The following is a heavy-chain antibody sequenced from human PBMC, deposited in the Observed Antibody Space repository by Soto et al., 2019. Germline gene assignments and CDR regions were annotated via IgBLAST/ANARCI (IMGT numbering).Heavy chain of an antibody. CDR1: GFTFSNYA. J-gene: IGHJ5*02. D-gene: IGHD6-19*01. Sequence: EVQLLESGGGFVPPGGSLRLSCAASGFTFSNYAMSWVRQAPGKGLEWVSPITAYGDSTHYADSVKGPFTISRDSPKKTLYLQMDSLRAEDTAVYYCAKDPLWYDSDWDSPPGVDPWGQGTLVTVSS. CDR2: ITAYGDST. V-gene: IGHV3-23*01. CDR3: AKDPLWYDSDWDSPPGVDP.